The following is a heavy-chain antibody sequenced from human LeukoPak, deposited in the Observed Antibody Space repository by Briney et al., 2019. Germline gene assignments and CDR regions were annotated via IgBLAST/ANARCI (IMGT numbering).Heavy chain of an antibody. D-gene: IGHD2-15*01. CDR1: GYTFTGYY. V-gene: IGHV1-2*06. CDR3: AREWCYGGGCYSGDYFDY. J-gene: IGHJ4*02. Sequence: ASVKVSCKASGYTFTGYYMHWVRQAPGQGLEWMGRINPNSGGTNYAQKFQGRVTMTRDTSISTAYMELSRLRSDDTAVYYCAREWCYGGGCYSGDYFDYWGQGTLVTVSS. CDR2: INPNSGGT.